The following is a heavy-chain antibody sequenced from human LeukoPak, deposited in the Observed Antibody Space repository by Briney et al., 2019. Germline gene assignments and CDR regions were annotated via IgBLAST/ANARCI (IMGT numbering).Heavy chain of an antibody. Sequence: SETLSLTCDVYGGSFSGYYWSWIRQPPGKGLEWIGEINHGGTTNYNPSLKSRVTISVDTSKNQFSLRLSSLTAADTAVYYCARVPTGYSSGWYLSSGGYFDYWGQGTLVTVSS. D-gene: IGHD6-19*01. CDR2: INHGGTT. V-gene: IGHV4-34*01. CDR1: GGSFSGYY. CDR3: ARVPTGYSSGWYLSSGGYFDY. J-gene: IGHJ4*02.